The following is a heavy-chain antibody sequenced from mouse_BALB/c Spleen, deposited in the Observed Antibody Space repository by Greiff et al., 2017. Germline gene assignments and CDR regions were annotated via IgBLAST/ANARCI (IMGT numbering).Heavy chain of an antibody. CDR3: ARSAMITGGAWFAY. Sequence: VQLQQSGAELAKPGASVKMSCKASGYTFTSYWMHWVKQRPGQGLEWIGYINPSTGYTEYNQKFKDKATWTADKSSSTAYMQLSSLTSEDSAVYYCARSAMITGGAWFAYWGQGTLVTVSA. J-gene: IGHJ3*01. CDR1: GYTFTSYW. D-gene: IGHD2-4*01. CDR2: INPSTGYT. V-gene: IGHV1-7*01.